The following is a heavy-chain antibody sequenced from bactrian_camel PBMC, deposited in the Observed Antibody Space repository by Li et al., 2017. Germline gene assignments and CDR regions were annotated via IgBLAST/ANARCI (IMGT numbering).Heavy chain of an antibody. Sequence: VQLVESGGGLVQPGGSLRLTRAASGFTFSEKAMSWVRQVPGTGLEWVSGITATGRRTNYAESVRGRFTISRDNAKNTVSLQMNSLKPEDTAMYYCAEAPYRDGFSTKCRGQGTQVTVS. J-gene: IGHJ4*01. D-gene: IGHD4*01. CDR1: GFTFSEKA. CDR2: ITATGRRT. CDR3: AEAPYRDGFSTKC. V-gene: IGHV3S42*01.